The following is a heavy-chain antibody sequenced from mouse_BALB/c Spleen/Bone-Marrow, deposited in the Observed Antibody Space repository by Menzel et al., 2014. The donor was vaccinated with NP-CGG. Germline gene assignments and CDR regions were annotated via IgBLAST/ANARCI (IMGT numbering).Heavy chain of an antibody. J-gene: IGHJ2*01. D-gene: IGHD3-2*02. CDR1: GFTFSNYG. V-gene: IGHV5-6-3*01. CDR2: INSNGGIT. CDR3: AKNQEAFDY. Sequence: VQLKDSGGGLVQPGGSLKLSCAASGFTFSNYGMSWVRQTPDKRLELVATINSNGGITYYPDSVKGRFTISRDNAKNTLYLQMSSLKSEDTAMYYCAKNQEAFDYWGQGTTLTVSS.